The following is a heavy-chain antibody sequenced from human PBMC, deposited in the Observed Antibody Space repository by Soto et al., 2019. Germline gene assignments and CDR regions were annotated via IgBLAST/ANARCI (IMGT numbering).Heavy chain of an antibody. CDR2: IGGRDGST. CDR3: AKGILVKPPGTRTFDI. V-gene: IGHV3-23*01. J-gene: IGHJ3*02. CDR1: GFTFINYA. D-gene: IGHD6-13*01. Sequence: EVQLLESGGGLVQPGGSLRLSCAASGFTFINYAMSWVRQAPGKGLEWVTTIGGRDGSTYYADSVKGRFTISRDNSNSALYLQMNSLRVGDTAIYYCAKGILVKPPGTRTFDIWGQGTMVIVSS.